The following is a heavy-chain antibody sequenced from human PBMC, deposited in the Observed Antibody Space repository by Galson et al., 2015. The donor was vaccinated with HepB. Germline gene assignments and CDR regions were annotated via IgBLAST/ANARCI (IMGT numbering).Heavy chain of an antibody. CDR3: ARVSGSHTGGAFDI. V-gene: IGHV3-7*01. CDR2: IKQDGSEK. J-gene: IGHJ3*02. Sequence: SLRLSCAASGFTFSSYWMSWVRQAPGKGLEWVANIKQDGSEKYYVDSVKGRFTISRDNAKNSLYLQMNSLRAEDTAVYYCARVSGSHTGGAFDIWGQGTMVTVSS. CDR1: GFTFSSYW. D-gene: IGHD1-26*01.